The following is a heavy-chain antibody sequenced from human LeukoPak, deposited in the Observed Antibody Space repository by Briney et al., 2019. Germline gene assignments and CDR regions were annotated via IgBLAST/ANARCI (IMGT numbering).Heavy chain of an antibody. CDR3: ARSIVVVTAITSDAFDI. CDR2: IRYDGNNK. D-gene: IGHD2-21*02. Sequence: GGSLRLSCAASGFTFINYGMHWVRQAPGKGLEWVAFIRYDGNNKYYADSVKGRFTISRDNSKNTLYLQMNSLRAEDTAVYSCARSIVVVTAITSDAFDIWGQGTMVTVSS. V-gene: IGHV3-30*02. J-gene: IGHJ3*02. CDR1: GFTFINYG.